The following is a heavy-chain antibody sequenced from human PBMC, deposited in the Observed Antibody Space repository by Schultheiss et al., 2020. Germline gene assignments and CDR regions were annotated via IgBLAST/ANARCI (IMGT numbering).Heavy chain of an antibody. CDR1: GFTFSSYG. J-gene: IGHJ4*02. CDR2: ISYDGSNK. CDR3: AKSAREELLLYYFDY. Sequence: GESLKISCAASGFTFSSYGMHWVRQAPGKGLEWVAVISYDGSNKYYADSVKGRFTISRDNSKNTLYLQMNSLRAEDTAVYYCAKSAREELLLYYFDYWGQGTLVTVSS. D-gene: IGHD1-26*01. V-gene: IGHV3-30*18.